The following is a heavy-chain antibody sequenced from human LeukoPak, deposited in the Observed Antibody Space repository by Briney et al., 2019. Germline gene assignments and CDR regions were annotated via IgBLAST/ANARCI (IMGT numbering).Heavy chain of an antibody. CDR2: IYYSGST. V-gene: IGHV4-39*07. Sequence: SETLSLTCTVSGGSISSSSYYWGWIRQPPGKGLEWIGSIYYSGSTYYNPSLKSRVTISVDTSKNQFYLKLSSVTAADTAVYYCARVADFWSGPIDYWGQGTLVTVSS. D-gene: IGHD3-3*01. J-gene: IGHJ4*02. CDR1: GGSISSSSYY. CDR3: ARVADFWSGPIDY.